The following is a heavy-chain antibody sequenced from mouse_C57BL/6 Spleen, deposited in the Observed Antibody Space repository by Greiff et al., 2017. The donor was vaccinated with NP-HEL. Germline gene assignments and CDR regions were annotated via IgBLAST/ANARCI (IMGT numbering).Heavy chain of an antibody. D-gene: IGHD2-4*01. Sequence: EVKLQESGGDLVKPGGSLKLSCAASGFTFSSYGMSWVRQTPDKRLEWVATISSGGSYTYYPDSVKGRFTISRDNAKNTLYLQMSSLKSEDTAMYYCARRGDYDFDYWGQGTTLTVSS. CDR2: ISSGGSYT. CDR3: ARRGDYDFDY. V-gene: IGHV5-6*02. J-gene: IGHJ2*01. CDR1: GFTFSSYG.